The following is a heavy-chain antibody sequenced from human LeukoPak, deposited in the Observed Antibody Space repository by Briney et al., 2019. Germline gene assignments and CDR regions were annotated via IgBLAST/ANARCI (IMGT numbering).Heavy chain of an antibody. CDR1: GFTFSSYA. D-gene: IGHD4-17*01. J-gene: IGHJ6*03. V-gene: IGHV3-23*01. CDR2: ISGSGGST. CDR3: AKGFYGDYVLDYYYYMDV. Sequence: GGSLRLSCAASGFTFSSYAMSWVRQAPGKGLEWVSAISGSGGSTYYADSVKGRFTISRDNSKNTLYLQKNSLRVEDTAVYYCAKGFYGDYVLDYYYYMDVWGKGTTVTVSS.